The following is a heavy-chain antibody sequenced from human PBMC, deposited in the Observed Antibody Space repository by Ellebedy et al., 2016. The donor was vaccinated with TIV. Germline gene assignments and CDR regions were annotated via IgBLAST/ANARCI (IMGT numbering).Heavy chain of an antibody. Sequence: GESLKISCAASGFAFSNYAMSWVRQSPGKGLECVSTIPGGGGAFYADSVKGRFTISRDNSKNTLYLQMNSLRAEDTAVYYCARDRDGVFDYWGQGTLVTVSS. V-gene: IGHV3-23*01. CDR1: GFAFSNYA. J-gene: IGHJ4*02. CDR2: IPGGGGA. D-gene: IGHD3-10*01. CDR3: ARDRDGVFDY.